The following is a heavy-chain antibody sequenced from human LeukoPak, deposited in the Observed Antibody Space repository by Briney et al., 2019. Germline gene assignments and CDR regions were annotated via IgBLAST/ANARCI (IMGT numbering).Heavy chain of an antibody. D-gene: IGHD2-15*01. CDR1: GVTFSSYS. J-gene: IGHJ3*02. V-gene: IGHV3-21*01. CDR3: ARGTSLGYCYDARCYGAFDI. Sequence: GGSLXLSCAASGVTFSSYSMNWVREAPGEGGGWVSYISSSSSYIYYADSVKGRFTISRDNAKNSLYLQMNSLRAEDTAVYHCARGTSLGYCYDARCYGAFDIWGQGTMVTVSS. CDR2: ISSSSSYI.